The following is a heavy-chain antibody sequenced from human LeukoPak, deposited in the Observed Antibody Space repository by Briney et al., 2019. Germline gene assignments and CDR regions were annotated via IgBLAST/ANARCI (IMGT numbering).Heavy chain of an antibody. D-gene: IGHD1-14*01. Sequence: SETLSLTCTVSGGSISSRSYYWGWIRQPPGKGLEGIGSIYYSGSTYYNRSLKTRVTISVNTSKNQFSLKLSSVTAADTAVYYCARHRAGILDYWGQGTLVTVSS. CDR3: ARHRAGILDY. CDR1: GGSISSRSYY. J-gene: IGHJ4*02. CDR2: IYYSGST. V-gene: IGHV4-39*01.